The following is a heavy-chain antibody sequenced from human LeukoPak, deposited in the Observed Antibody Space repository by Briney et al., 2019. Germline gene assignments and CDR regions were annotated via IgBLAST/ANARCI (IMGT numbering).Heavy chain of an antibody. J-gene: IGHJ4*02. Sequence: GGSLRLSCAASGFTFSSSAMHWVRQAPGKGLEWVAFIRYDGSDKYYADSVKGRFTISRDNSKSTLYPQMDSLRAEDTAVYYCAKDLGTSPTPRGYFDYWGQGTLVTVSS. CDR1: GFTFSSSA. V-gene: IGHV3-30*02. CDR2: IRYDGSDK. D-gene: IGHD7-27*01. CDR3: AKDLGTSPTPRGYFDY.